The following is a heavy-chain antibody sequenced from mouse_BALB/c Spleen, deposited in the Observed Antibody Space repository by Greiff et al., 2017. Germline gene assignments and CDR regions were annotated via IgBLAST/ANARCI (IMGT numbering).Heavy chain of an antibody. Sequence: QVQLQQPGAELVKPGASVKLSCKASGYTFTSYWMHWVKRRPGQGLEWIGEINPSNGRTNYNEKFKSKATLTVDKSSSTAYMQLSSLTSEDSAVYYCARGATVVDYAMDYWGQGTSVTVSS. V-gene: IGHV1S81*02. CDR1: GYTFTSYW. J-gene: IGHJ4*01. D-gene: IGHD1-1*01. CDR3: ARGATVVDYAMDY. CDR2: INPSNGRT.